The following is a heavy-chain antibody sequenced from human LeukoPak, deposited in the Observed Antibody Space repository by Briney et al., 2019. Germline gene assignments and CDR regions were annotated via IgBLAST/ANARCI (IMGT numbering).Heavy chain of an antibody. CDR1: GGSISSYY. CDR3: ARGGRAIVVVPAAMRGSWFDP. V-gene: IGHV4-59*01. CDR2: MYYSGST. D-gene: IGHD2-2*01. J-gene: IGHJ5*02. Sequence: PSETLSLTCTVSGGSISSYYWSWIRQPPGKGLEWIGYMYYSGSTNYNPSLKSRVTISVDTSKNQFSLKLSSVTAADTAVYYCARGGRAIVVVPAAMRGSWFDPWGQGTLVTVSS.